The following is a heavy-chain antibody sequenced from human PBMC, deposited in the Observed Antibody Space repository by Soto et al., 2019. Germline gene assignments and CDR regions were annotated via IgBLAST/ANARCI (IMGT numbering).Heavy chain of an antibody. CDR1: GGSISNFR. CDR3: ASGGYNYGRPFDF. J-gene: IGHJ4*02. D-gene: IGHD5-18*01. Sequence: SETLSLTCNVSGGSISNFRLSWIRQPPGKGLEWIGYIYYSGNYYNPSLTSRVSMSLDKSKNQFSLHLKSVTAADTALYFCASGGYNYGRPFDFWGQGTRVTVSS. V-gene: IGHV4-59*01. CDR2: IYYSGN.